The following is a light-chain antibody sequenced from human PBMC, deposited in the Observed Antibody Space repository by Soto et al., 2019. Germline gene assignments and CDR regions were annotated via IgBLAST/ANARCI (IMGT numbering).Light chain of an antibody. V-gene: IGKV1-5*03. CDR2: KAS. CDR3: QQYHRYPVT. J-gene: IGKJ2*01. Sequence: DIQMTQSPPTLSASIGDRVAITCRASESISSWLAWYQHKPGKAPRLLIYKASNLESGVPSRFSGSESGTEFTLTISSLQPDDFGTYYCQQYHRYPVTFGQGTKLEIK. CDR1: ESISSW.